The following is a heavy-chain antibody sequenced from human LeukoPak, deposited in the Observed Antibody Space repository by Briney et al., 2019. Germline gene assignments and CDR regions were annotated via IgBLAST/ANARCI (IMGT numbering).Heavy chain of an antibody. CDR1: GFTVSSNY. Sequence: GGSLRLSCAASGFTVSSNYMSWVRQAPGKGLEWVSVIYSGGSTYYADSVKGRFTISRDNSKNTLYLQMNSLRAEDTAVYYCARGQEQQLVPVPFYYLDVWGKGTTVTVSS. D-gene: IGHD6-13*01. V-gene: IGHV3-53*01. J-gene: IGHJ6*03. CDR2: IYSGGST. CDR3: ARGQEQQLVPVPFYYLDV.